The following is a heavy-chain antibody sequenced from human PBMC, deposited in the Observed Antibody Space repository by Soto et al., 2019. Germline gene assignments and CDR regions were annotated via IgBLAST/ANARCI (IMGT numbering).Heavy chain of an antibody. Sequence: PGGSLRLSCEASGITVSYNYMSWVRQAPGKGLEWVAVISYDGSNKYYADSVKGRFTISRDNSKNTLYLQMNSLRAEDTAVYYCARDFGSGILDYWGQGTLVTVSS. CDR1: GITVSYNY. CDR3: ARDFGSGILDY. CDR2: ISYDGSNK. J-gene: IGHJ4*02. D-gene: IGHD3-3*01. V-gene: IGHV3-30*14.